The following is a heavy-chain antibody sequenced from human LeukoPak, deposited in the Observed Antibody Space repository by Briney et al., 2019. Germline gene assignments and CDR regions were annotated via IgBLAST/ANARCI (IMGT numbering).Heavy chain of an antibody. J-gene: IGHJ4*02. CDR3: ATHGYSELRYFDWSTNE. CDR1: GFTVSNTY. CDR2: IKEDGSEK. D-gene: IGHD3-9*01. Sequence: PGGSLRLSCAASGFTVSNTYMTWVRQAPGKGLQWVANIKEDGSEKYYVDSVKGRFTISRDNAKKSLYLQMDSLRAEDTAVYYCATHGYSELRYFDWSTNEWGQGTLVTVSS. V-gene: IGHV3-7*01.